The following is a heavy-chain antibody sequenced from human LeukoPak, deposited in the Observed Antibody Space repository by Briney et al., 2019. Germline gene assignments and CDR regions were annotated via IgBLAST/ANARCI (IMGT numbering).Heavy chain of an antibody. CDR2: ISGSGGST. V-gene: IGHV3-23*01. Sequence: PGGSLRLSCAASGFTFSSYAMHWVRQAPGKGLEWASAISGSGGSTYYADSVKGRFTISRDNSKNTLYLQMNSLRAEDTAVYYCANRIALAGTDYWGQGTLVTVSS. CDR1: GFTFSSYA. CDR3: ANRIALAGTDY. D-gene: IGHD6-19*01. J-gene: IGHJ4*02.